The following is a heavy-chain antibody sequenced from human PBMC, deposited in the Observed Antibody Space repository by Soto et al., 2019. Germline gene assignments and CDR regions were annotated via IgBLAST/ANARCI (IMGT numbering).Heavy chain of an antibody. D-gene: IGHD2-15*01. CDR3: ARGKCSGGSCYSGNDY. V-gene: IGHV3-33*01. CDR1: GFTFSSYG. CDR2: IWYDGSNK. Sequence: GGSLRLSCAASGFTFSSYGMHWVRQAPGKGLEWVAVIWYDGSNKYYADSVKGRFTISRDNSKNTLYLQTNSLRAEDTAVYYCARGKCSGGSCYSGNDYWGQGTLVTVSS. J-gene: IGHJ4*02.